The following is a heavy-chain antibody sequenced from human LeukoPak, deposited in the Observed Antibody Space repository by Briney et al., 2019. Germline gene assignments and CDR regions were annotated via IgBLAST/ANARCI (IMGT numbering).Heavy chain of an antibody. Sequence: ASVTVSCKASEGTFSSYAISWVRQAPGQRLEWMGWINAGNGNTKYSQRFQGRVTITRDTSASTAYMELSSLRSEDTAVYYCARGYSTTAPRDYWGQGTLVTVSS. D-gene: IGHD6-13*01. CDR1: EGTFSSYA. V-gene: IGHV1-3*01. CDR2: INAGNGNT. J-gene: IGHJ4*02. CDR3: ARGYSTTAPRDY.